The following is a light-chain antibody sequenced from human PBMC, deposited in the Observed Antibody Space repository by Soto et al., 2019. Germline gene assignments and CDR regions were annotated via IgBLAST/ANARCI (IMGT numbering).Light chain of an antibody. CDR2: GAS. J-gene: IGKJ1*01. Sequence: EIVLTQSPGTLSLSPGERATLSCRASQSVSSYLACYQQKPGQAPRLLIYGASSRATGIPDMLSGSGSGTGFALTISRLEPEDLAVYYCQQYGRPSRTFGQGTKVEIK. CDR3: QQYGRPSRT. CDR1: QSVSSY. V-gene: IGKV3-20*01.